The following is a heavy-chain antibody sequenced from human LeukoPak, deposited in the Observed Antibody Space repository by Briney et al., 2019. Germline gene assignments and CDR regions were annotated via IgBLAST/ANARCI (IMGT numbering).Heavy chain of an antibody. J-gene: IGHJ5*02. CDR3: ARWVGATGWFDP. V-gene: IGHV3-7*01. D-gene: IGHD1-26*01. CDR1: GFTFGNYW. CDR2: IKQDGSEK. Sequence: GGSLRLSCAASGFTFGNYWMSWVRQAPGQGLEWVANIKQDGSEKYYVDSVKGRFTISRDNAKNSLYLQMNSLRAEDTAVYYCARWVGATGWFDPWGQGTLVTVSS.